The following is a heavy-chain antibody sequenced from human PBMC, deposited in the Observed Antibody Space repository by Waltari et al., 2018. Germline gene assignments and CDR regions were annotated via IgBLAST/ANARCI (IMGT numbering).Heavy chain of an antibody. Sequence: MQLVESGGDVVQPGGSLRLSCAASGFIFDDYAVHWVRQAPGKGLEGSSVISGDGARTYYADSVKGRCTISRDNSKNSRYLQMNSLRTEDTALYYCTKGVDLGVAGAYLLDYWGQGTLVIVSS. D-gene: IGHD3-10*01. CDR2: ISGDGART. J-gene: IGHJ4*02. CDR1: GFIFDDYA. V-gene: IGHV3-43*02. CDR3: TKGVDLGVAGAYLLDY.